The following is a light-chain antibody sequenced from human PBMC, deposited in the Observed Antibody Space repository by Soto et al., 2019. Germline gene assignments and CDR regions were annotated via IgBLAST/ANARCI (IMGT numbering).Light chain of an antibody. CDR2: EVS. V-gene: IGLV2-8*01. J-gene: IGLJ1*01. Sequence: QSALTQPPSASGSPGQSVTISCTGTSSDVGAYKYVSWYQQHPGKAPKLIIYEVSKRPSGVSDRFSGSKSGNTASLTISGLQAEDEADYYCSSYTSTTTYVFGPGTKVSVL. CDR3: SSYTSTTTYV. CDR1: SSDVGAYKY.